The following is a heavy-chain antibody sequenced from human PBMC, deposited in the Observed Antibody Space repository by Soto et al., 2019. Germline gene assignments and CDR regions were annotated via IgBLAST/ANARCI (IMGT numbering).Heavy chain of an antibody. CDR2: ISWNSGSI. V-gene: IGHV3-9*01. CDR3: AKDIGGGGSSPFDY. J-gene: IGHJ4*02. CDR1: GFTFDDYA. D-gene: IGHD2-2*01. Sequence: EVQLVESGGGLVQPGRSLRLSCAASGFTFDDYAMHWVRQAPGKGLEWVSGISWNSGSIGYADSVKGRFTISRDNAKNSLYLQMNSLRAEDTALYYCAKDIGGGGSSPFDYWGQGTLVTVSS.